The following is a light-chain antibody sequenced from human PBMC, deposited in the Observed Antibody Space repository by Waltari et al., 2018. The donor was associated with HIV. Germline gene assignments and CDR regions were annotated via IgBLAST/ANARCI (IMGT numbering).Light chain of an antibody. CDR2: EAS. Sequence: DIQMTQSPSSLSSYVGDTFTITCQASQDISKHLNWYKQKPGKAPKVIISEASNLETGVPPRFSGSGSGRDFSLTISSLQPEDVATYYCQQSAHLWTFGRGTKVEL. CDR3: QQSAHLWT. J-gene: IGKJ1*01. V-gene: IGKV1-33*01. CDR1: QDISKH.